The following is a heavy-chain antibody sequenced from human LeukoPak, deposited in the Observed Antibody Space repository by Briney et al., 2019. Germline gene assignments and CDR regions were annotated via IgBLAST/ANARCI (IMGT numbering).Heavy chain of an antibody. CDR1: GYSIRSGDY. CDR3: ARAVGATAPHDTFDI. V-gene: IGHV4-38-2*01. D-gene: IGHD1-26*01. CDR2: IYHSGST. Sequence: KPSETLSLTCAVSGYSIRSGDYWGWIRQSPGKGLEWIGSIYHSGSTHYNPSLKSRVTISVDTSKNQFSLMLSSVTAADTAVYYCARAVGATAPHDTFDIWGQGTMVTVSS. J-gene: IGHJ3*02.